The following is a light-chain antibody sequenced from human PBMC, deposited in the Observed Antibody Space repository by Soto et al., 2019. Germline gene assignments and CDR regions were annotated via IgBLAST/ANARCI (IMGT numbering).Light chain of an antibody. Sequence: DIVMTQSPDSLAVSLGERATINCKSSQSVLYSSNNKNYLAWYQQKPGQPPKMVIYWASTRESGVPDRFSGSGSGTDFTLTISSLQAKDVAVYYCQQYYSTTPTFGQGTKLEIK. CDR3: QQYYSTTPT. J-gene: IGKJ2*01. CDR1: QSVLYSSNNKNY. CDR2: WAS. V-gene: IGKV4-1*01.